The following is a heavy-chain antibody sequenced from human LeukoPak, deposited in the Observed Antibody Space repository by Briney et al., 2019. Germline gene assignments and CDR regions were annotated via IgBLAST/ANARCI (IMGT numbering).Heavy chain of an antibody. Sequence: GGSLRLSCAASGFTFSIYWMHWVRQAPGKGLGWVSHINSDGSYKTYADSVKGRFTISRDNSNNTLYLQMNSLRAYDTAVYYCARDSSYSTAIWGQGTMVTVSS. CDR3: ARDSSYSTAI. D-gene: IGHD3-22*01. J-gene: IGHJ3*02. V-gene: IGHV3-74*03. CDR1: GFTFSIYW. CDR2: INSDGSYK.